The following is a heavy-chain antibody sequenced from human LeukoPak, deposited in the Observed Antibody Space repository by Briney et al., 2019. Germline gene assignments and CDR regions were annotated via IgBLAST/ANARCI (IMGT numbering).Heavy chain of an antibody. Sequence: GGSLRLSCSASGFVFSIYTMYWVRQTPGKGPEYVSTISGSGNGFSIYYADSVKGRFTISRDDSKSILYLQMNGLRSEGTAVYYCVKDFGRVRGTPDSWGQGTLVIVSS. CDR3: VKDFGRVRGTPDS. V-gene: IGHV3-64D*06. CDR1: GFVFSIYT. D-gene: IGHD3-16*01. J-gene: IGHJ4*02. CDR2: ISGSGNGFSI.